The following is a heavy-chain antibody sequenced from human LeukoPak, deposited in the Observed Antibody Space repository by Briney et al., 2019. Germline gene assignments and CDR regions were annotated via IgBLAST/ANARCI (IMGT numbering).Heavy chain of an antibody. D-gene: IGHD6-13*01. CDR2: IRYDGSNK. CDR1: GFTFSSYG. J-gene: IGHJ5*02. CDR3: ARTYSSPRGWFDP. V-gene: IGHV3-30*02. Sequence: PGGSLRPSCAASGFTFSSYGMHWVRQAPGKGLEWVAFIRYDGSNKYYADSVKGRFTISRDNSKNTLYLQMNSLRAEDTAVYYCARTYSSPRGWFDPWGQGTLVTVSS.